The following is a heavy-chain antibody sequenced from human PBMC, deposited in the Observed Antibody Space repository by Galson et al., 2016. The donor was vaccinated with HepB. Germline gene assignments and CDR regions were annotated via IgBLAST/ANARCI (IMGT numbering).Heavy chain of an antibody. V-gene: IGHV6-1*01. Sequence: CAISGDSVSSNSAAWNWIRQSPSRGLEWLGRTYYRSNWYNDYAVSVKSRIILNSDTSKNQFSLHLFSVTPEDTAVYYCARDRTPQPGTLDYWGQGILVTVSS. D-gene: IGHD1-14*01. CDR1: GDSVSSNSAA. CDR2: TYYRSNWYN. J-gene: IGHJ4*02. CDR3: ARDRTPQPGTLDY.